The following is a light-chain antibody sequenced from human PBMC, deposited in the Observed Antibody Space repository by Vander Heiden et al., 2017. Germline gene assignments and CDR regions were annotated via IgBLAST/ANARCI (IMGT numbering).Light chain of an antibody. J-gene: IGKJ5*01. CDR1: QDISNY. V-gene: IGKV1-33*01. Sequence: DIQMTQSPSSLSASVGDRVTITCQASQDISNYLNWYQQKPGKVPKLLIYDASNLETGVPSRFSGSGSGTDFTFTISSLQPEDIATYSCQQYDNLPITFGQGTRLEIK. CDR3: QQYDNLPIT. CDR2: DAS.